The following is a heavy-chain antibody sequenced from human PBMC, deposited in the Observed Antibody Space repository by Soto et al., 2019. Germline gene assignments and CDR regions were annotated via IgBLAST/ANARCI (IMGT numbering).Heavy chain of an antibody. Sequence: SETLSLTCTVSGGSISSYYWSWIRQPPGKGLEWIGYIYYSGSTNYNPSLKSRVTISVDTSKNQFSLKLSSVTAADTAVYYCAREGSVWATVVTAHDAFDIWGQGTMVTVSS. D-gene: IGHD2-15*01. CDR3: AREGSVWATVVTAHDAFDI. CDR2: IYYSGST. J-gene: IGHJ3*02. V-gene: IGHV4-59*01. CDR1: GGSISSYY.